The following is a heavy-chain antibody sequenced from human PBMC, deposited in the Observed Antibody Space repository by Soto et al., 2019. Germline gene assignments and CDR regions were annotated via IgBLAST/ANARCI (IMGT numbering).Heavy chain of an antibody. Sequence: ASVKVSCKGSGYSFTSYWISWVRQMPGKGLEWMGNIYPGDSGTKYSPSFQGQVTISADRSISTAYLQWSSLKASDTAMYYCANSGWTGGMDYWGQGTLVTVSS. CDR2: IYPGDSGT. V-gene: IGHV5-51*01. CDR3: ANSGWTGGMDY. J-gene: IGHJ4*02. CDR1: GYSFTSYW. D-gene: IGHD6-19*01.